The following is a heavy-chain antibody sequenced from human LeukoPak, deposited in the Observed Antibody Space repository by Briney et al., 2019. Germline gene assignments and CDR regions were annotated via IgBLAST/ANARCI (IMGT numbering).Heavy chain of an antibody. D-gene: IGHD5-18*01. CDR3: AGAAMVPYYFDY. Sequence: GGSLKISFKGPGCRFTSYWIGWVRQMPGKGLEWMGIIYPGDSDTRYSPSFQGQVTISADKSISTAYLQWSSLKASDTAMYYCAGAAMVPYYFDYWGQGTLVTVSS. J-gene: IGHJ4*02. CDR2: IYPGDSDT. V-gene: IGHV5-51*01. CDR1: GCRFTSYW.